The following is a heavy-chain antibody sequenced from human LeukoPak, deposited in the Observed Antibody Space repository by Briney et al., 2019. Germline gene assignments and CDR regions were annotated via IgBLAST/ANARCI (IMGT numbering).Heavy chain of an antibody. CDR2: MSYSGST. D-gene: IGHD3-10*01. J-gene: IGHJ6*02. V-gene: IGHV4-59*11. Sequence: SETLSLTCTVSGGSISNQYWTWIRQPPGNVLEWMRFMSYSGSTSYNPSLNSRGTISIDTSKNQFSLKLTSVTSADTAVYYCARERVEGNGAGSYYHYGMDVWGQGTTVTVCS. CDR1: GGSISNQY. CDR3: ARERVEGNGAGSYYHYGMDV.